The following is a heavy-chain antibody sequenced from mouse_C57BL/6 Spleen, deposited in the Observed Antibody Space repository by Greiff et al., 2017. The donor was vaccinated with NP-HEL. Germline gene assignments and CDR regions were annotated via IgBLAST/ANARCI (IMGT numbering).Heavy chain of an antibody. CDR2: IDPSDSYT. CDR1: GYTFTSSW. J-gene: IGHJ4*01. D-gene: IGHD2-2*01. V-gene: IGHV1-69*01. Sequence: QVQLQQPGAELVMPGASVKLSCKASGYTFTSSWMHWVKQRPGQGLEWIGEIDPSDSYTNYNQKFKGKSTLTVDKSSSTAYMQLSSLTSEDSAVYYCASEGRSTIVTTRAMDYWGQGTSVTVAS. CDR3: ASEGRSTIVTTRAMDY.